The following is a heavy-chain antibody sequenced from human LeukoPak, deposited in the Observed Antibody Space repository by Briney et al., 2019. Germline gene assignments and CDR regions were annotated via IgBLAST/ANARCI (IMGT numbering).Heavy chain of an antibody. CDR2: ISTYNGNT. CDR3: TREGASSWYAGWFDS. Sequence: PGASVKVSCKASGGTFSSYAISWVRQAPGQGLEWMGWISTYNGNTNYAQKFQGRVTMTTDTSTSRAYMELRTLRSDDTAVYYCTREGASSWYAGWFDSWGQGTLVTVSS. D-gene: IGHD6-13*01. CDR1: GGTFSSYA. V-gene: IGHV1-18*01. J-gene: IGHJ5*01.